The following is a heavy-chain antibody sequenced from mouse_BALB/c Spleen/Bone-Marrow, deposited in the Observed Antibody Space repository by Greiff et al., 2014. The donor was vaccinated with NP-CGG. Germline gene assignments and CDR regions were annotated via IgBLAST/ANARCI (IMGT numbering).Heavy chain of an antibody. CDR2: IWAGGST. CDR3: ARGSYYEGAMDY. Sequence: VKLQESGPGLVAPSQSLSITCTVSGFPLTSYGVHWVRQPPGKVLEWLGVIWAGGSTNYNSALMSRLSISKDNSKSQVFLKMNSLQTDDTAMYYCARGSYYEGAMDYWGQGTSVTVSS. J-gene: IGHJ4*01. CDR1: GFPLTSYG. D-gene: IGHD1-1*01. V-gene: IGHV2-9*02.